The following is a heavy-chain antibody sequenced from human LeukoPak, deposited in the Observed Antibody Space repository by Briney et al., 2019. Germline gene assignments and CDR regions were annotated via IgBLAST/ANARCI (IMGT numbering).Heavy chain of an antibody. CDR2: ISSSSSYI. CDR3: ASEYCSGGSCYPFGFDP. D-gene: IGHD2-15*01. J-gene: IGHJ5*02. Sequence: PGGSLRLSCAASGFTFSSYSMNWVRQAPGKGLEWVSSISSSSSYIYYADSVKGRFTISRDNAKNSLYLQMNSLRAEDTAVYYCASEYCSGGSCYPFGFDPWGQGTLVTVSS. CDR1: GFTFSSYS. V-gene: IGHV3-21*01.